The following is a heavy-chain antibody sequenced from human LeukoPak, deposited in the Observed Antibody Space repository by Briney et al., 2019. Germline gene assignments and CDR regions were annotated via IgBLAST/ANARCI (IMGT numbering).Heavy chain of an antibody. CDR1: GFTFSTYD. CDR2: IRDDSSKK. CDR3: GVVVAASDAFDI. V-gene: IGHV3-30*02. Sequence: GGSLRLSCAASGFTFSTYDMHWVRQAPGKGLEWVAFIRDDSSKKNYTDSVQGRFTVSRDNSKNTVYLQMNSLRAEDTAVYYSGVVVAASDAFDIWGQGTMVTVSS. D-gene: IGHD2-15*01. J-gene: IGHJ3*02.